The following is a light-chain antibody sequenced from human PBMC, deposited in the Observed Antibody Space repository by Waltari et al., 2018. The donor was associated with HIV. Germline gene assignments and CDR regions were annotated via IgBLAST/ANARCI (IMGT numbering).Light chain of an antibody. CDR3: QQTDSFPLT. CDR1: QDISTW. Sequence: DIQMTQSPSSVSASVGDSVTITCRASQDISTWLSWYQQKPGKAPKLLIYSASSLQRGVPSRFSGSGSGTDFTLTISSLQPEDFATYSCQQTDSFPLTFGGGTKVEIK. CDR2: SAS. V-gene: IGKV1-12*01. J-gene: IGKJ4*01.